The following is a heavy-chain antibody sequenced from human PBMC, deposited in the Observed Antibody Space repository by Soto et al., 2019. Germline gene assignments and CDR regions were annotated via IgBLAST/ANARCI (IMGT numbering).Heavy chain of an antibody. CDR2: INSDGSSA. CDR1: GFTFNKYW. J-gene: IGHJ4*02. CDR3: VRDNYGVDY. V-gene: IGHV3-74*01. D-gene: IGHD3-10*01. Sequence: GVSLRLSCAASGFTFNKYWMQWVRQVPGKGLVWVSHINSDGSSATYADSVKGRFTISRDNAKNTLFLQMNSLRAEDTAVYYCVRDNYGVDYWGQGTLVTVSS.